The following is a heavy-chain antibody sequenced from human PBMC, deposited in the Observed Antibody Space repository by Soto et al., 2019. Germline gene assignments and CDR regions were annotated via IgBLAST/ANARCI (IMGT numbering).Heavy chain of an antibody. D-gene: IGHD3-10*02. CDR3: ARDLARKTAMLFPIAFDI. V-gene: IGHV3-53*01. CDR1: GFTFSSNY. Sequence: GGSLRLSCAASGFTFSSNYMSWVRQAPGKGLEWVSVIYSGGSTYYADSVKGGFTISRDNSKNTLYLQMISLRAEDTAVYYCARDLARKTAMLFPIAFDIWGQGTMVTVSS. J-gene: IGHJ3*02. CDR2: IYSGGST.